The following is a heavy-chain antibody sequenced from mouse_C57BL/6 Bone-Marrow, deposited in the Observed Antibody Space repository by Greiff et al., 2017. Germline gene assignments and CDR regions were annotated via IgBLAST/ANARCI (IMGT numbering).Heavy chain of an antibody. CDR2: ISYDGSN. CDR1: GYSITSGYY. D-gene: IGHD6-1*01. V-gene: IGHV3-6*01. CDR3: ARDTPLHAMDY. J-gene: IGHJ4*01. Sequence: EVQLQESGPGLVKPSQSLSLTCSVTGYSITSGYYWNWIRQFPGNKLEWMGYISYDGSNNYNPSLKNRISITRDTSKNQFFLKLNSVTTEDTATYYCARDTPLHAMDYWGQGTSVTVSS.